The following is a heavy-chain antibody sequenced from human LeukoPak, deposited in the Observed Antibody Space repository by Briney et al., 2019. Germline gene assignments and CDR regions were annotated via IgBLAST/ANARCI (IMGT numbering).Heavy chain of an antibody. CDR3: ANGLATVTTPAEVY. Sequence: GGSLRLSCAASGFTFSSYAMSWVRQAPGKGLEWVSAISGSGGSTYYADSVKGRFTISRDNSKNTLYLHLNSLRAEDTAMYYCANGLATVTTPAEVYWGQGTLVTVSS. V-gene: IGHV3-23*01. J-gene: IGHJ4*02. CDR2: ISGSGGST. CDR1: GFTFSSYA. D-gene: IGHD4-17*01.